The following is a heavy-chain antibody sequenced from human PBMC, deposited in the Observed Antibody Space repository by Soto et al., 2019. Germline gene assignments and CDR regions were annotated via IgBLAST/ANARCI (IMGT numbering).Heavy chain of an antibody. CDR2: ISYDGSKK. J-gene: IGHJ4*02. Sequence: QVQLVESGGGVVQPGRSLRLSCVASGFTFSSYAMHWVRQAPGKGLEWVAVISYDGSKKYYADSVKGRFTICRDNSKNTLYLQMNSLRAEDTSVYYCARAVSSSWGFDYWGQGTLVTVSS. V-gene: IGHV3-30-3*01. D-gene: IGHD6-13*01. CDR3: ARAVSSSWGFDY. CDR1: GFTFSSYA.